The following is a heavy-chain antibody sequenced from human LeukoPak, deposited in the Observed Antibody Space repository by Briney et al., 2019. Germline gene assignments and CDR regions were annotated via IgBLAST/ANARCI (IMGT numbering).Heavy chain of an antibody. Sequence: SETLSLTCAVYGGSFSGYYWSWIRQPPGKGLEWIGEINHSGSTNYNPSLKSRVTISVDTSKSQFSLKLTSVTAADTAVYYCARGFCSGSSCYPFDYWGQGTLVTVSS. CDR2: INHSGST. V-gene: IGHV4-34*01. CDR3: ARGFCSGSSCYPFDY. CDR1: GGSFSGYY. J-gene: IGHJ4*02. D-gene: IGHD2-2*01.